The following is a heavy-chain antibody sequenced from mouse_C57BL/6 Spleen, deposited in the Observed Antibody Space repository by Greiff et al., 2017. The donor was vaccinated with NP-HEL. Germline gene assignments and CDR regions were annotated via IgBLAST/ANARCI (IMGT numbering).Heavy chain of an antibody. D-gene: IGHD2-1*01. J-gene: IGHJ3*01. V-gene: IGHV1-55*01. CDR1: GYTFTSYW. Sequence: VQLQQPGAELVKPGASVKMSCKASGYTFTSYWITWVKQRPGQGLEWIGDIYPGSGSTNYNEKFKSKATLTVDTSSSTAYMQLSSLTSEDSAVYYCARGDYGNSAWFAYWGQGTLVTVSA. CDR2: IYPGSGST. CDR3: ARGDYGNSAWFAY.